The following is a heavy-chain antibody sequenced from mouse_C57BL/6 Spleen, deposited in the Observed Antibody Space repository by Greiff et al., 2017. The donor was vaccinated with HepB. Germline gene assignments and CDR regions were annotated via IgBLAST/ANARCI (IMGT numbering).Heavy chain of an antibody. J-gene: IGHJ4*01. V-gene: IGHV5-17*01. D-gene: IGHD2-1*01. CDR3: ATIYGNGPMDY. Sequence: DVQLVESGGGLVKPGGSLKLSCAASGFTFSDYGMHWVRQAPEKGLEWVAYISSGSSTIYYADTVKGRFTISRDNAKNNLFLQMTSLRSEDTAMYYCATIYGNGPMDYWGQGTSVTVSS. CDR1: GFTFSDYG. CDR2: ISSGSSTI.